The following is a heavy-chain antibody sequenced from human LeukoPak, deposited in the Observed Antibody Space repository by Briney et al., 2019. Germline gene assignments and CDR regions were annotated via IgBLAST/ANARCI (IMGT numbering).Heavy chain of an antibody. CDR1: GGSINNYY. CDR3: ARGRFCSADICSGGDAFDI. D-gene: IGHD3-3*01. CDR2: IYTRGST. J-gene: IGHJ3*02. V-gene: IGHV4-4*07. Sequence: SETLSLTCTVSGGSINNYYWSWIRQPAGKGLEWIGRIYTRGSTNYNPSLKCRVTMSVDTSKNHFSLKLSSVTAADTAVYYCARGRFCSADICSGGDAFDIWGQGTMVSVSS.